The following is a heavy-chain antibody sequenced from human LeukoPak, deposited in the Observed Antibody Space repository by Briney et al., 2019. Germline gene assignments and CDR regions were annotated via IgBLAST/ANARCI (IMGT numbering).Heavy chain of an antibody. J-gene: IGHJ4*02. Sequence: GGSLRLSCAASGFTFSSYSMNWVRQAPGKGLEWVSGISGRDGSTYYADSVRGRFTISRDNSKNTLYLQMNSLRAEDTAIYYCAKSGLNRFDYWGQGTLVTVSS. CDR2: ISGRDGST. CDR1: GFTFSSYS. V-gene: IGHV3-23*01. CDR3: AKSGLNRFDY. D-gene: IGHD2-15*01.